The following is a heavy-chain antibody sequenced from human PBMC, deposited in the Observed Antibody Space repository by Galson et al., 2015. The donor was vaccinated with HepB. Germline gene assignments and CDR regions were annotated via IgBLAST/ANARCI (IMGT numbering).Heavy chain of an antibody. J-gene: IGHJ6*02. CDR3: TRDDGKTKTYQYHGMDV. D-gene: IGHD1-14*01. Sequence: SLRLSCAASGFTFSDHSMNWVRQAPGKGLEWVSSISRTSININYADSVKGRYTISRDNAKNSLYLQMNSLRAEDTAVYYCTRDDGKTKTYQYHGMDVWGQGTTIAVSS. V-gene: IGHV3-21*01. CDR1: GFTFSDHS. CDR2: ISRTSINI.